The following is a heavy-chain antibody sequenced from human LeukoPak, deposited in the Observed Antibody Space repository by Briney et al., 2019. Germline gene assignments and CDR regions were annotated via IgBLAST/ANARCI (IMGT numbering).Heavy chain of an antibody. CDR2: IRQDGSEK. D-gene: IGHD3-16*02. J-gene: IGHJ4*02. CDR1: GFTFSNCW. Sequence: GGSLRLSCAASGFTFSNCWMTWVRQAPGRGLEWVANIRQDGSEKYYVDSVKGRFTISRDNAKNSLYLQMNSLRAEDTAVYYCARDYVWGSDRYTDYWGQGTLVTVSS. CDR3: ARDYVWGSDRYTDY. V-gene: IGHV3-7*05.